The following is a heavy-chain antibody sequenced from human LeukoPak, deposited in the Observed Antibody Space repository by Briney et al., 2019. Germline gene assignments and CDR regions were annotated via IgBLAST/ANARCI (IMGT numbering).Heavy chain of an antibody. CDR3: ARYGDYALRNYYYYGMDV. CDR1: GFTFSDYY. D-gene: IGHD4-17*01. Sequence: GGSLRLSCAVSGFTFSDYYMSWIRQAPGKGLEWVSYVSSSGSTIYYADSVKGRFTISRDNAKNSLYLQMNSLRAEDTAVYYCARYGDYALRNYYYYGMDVWGQGTTVTVSS. V-gene: IGHV3-11*01. CDR2: VSSSGSTI. J-gene: IGHJ6*02.